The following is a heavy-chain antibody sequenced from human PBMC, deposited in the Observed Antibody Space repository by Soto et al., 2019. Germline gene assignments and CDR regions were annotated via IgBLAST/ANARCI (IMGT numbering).Heavy chain of an antibody. V-gene: IGHV1-69*13. J-gene: IGHJ6*02. Sequence: SVKVSCKASGGTFSGYAISWVRQAPGQGLEWMGGIIPIFGTANYAQKFQGRVTITADESTSTAYMELSSLRSEDTAVYYCARSKTAIAVAGNYYGMDVWGQGTTVTVSS. CDR1: GGTFSGYA. CDR2: IIPIFGTA. CDR3: ARSKTAIAVAGNYYGMDV. D-gene: IGHD6-19*01.